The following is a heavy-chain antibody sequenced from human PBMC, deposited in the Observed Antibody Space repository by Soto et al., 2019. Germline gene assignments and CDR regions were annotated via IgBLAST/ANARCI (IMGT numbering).Heavy chain of an antibody. V-gene: IGHV4-31*03. Sequence: QVQLQESGPGLVKPSQTLSLTCTVSGGSVSSGGYYWSWIRQHPGKGLEWIGYIYYSGSTYYNPSLKTRITISLDTSKNQFSLTLSSATAAATAVYYCARDNLLLGFDYWGQGTLVTVSS. D-gene: IGHD2-15*01. CDR1: GGSVSSGGYY. CDR2: IYYSGST. CDR3: ARDNLLLGFDY. J-gene: IGHJ4*02.